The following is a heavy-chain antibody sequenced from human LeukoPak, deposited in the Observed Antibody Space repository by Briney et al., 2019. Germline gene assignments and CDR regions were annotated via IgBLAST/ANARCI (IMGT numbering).Heavy chain of an antibody. J-gene: IGHJ4*02. D-gene: IGHD2-2*01. CDR2: ISGSGGST. Sequence: PGGSLRLSCAASGFSFSNYGMSWVRQAPGKGLEWVSAISGSGGSTYYADSVKGRFTISRDNSKNTLYLQMNSLRAEDTAVYYCARGYCSSTSCSLDYWGQGTLVTVSS. CDR1: GFSFSNYG. CDR3: ARGYCSSTSCSLDY. V-gene: IGHV3-23*01.